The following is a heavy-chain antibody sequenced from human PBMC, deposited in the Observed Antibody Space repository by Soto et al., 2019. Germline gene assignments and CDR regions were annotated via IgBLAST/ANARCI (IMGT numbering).Heavy chain of an antibody. D-gene: IGHD3-9*01. J-gene: IGHJ2*01. V-gene: IGHV4-34*01. Sequence: QVQLQQWGAGPLRPLETLSLTCGVSGGSFSGYYWAWIRQSPGKGLEWIGEINDRGSINYNPSLKSPVSSLVDTSKNHYSLNLRSVTAADTAVYYCARESHDILTGPPWVWYFDLWGRGTLVTVSS. CDR3: ARESHDILTGPPWVWYFDL. CDR1: GGSFSGYY. CDR2: INDRGSI.